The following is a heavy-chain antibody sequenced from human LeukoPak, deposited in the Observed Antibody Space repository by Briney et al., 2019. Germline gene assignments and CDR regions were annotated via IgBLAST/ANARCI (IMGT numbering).Heavy chain of an antibody. J-gene: IGHJ4*02. V-gene: IGHV1-8*01. CDR2: MNPNSGNT. Sequence: ASVKVSCKASGCTFTSYDINWVRQATGQGLEWMGWMNPNSGNTGYAQKFQGRVTMTRNTSISTAYMELSSLRSEDTAVFYCARDQYDTWSRRGNFDSWGQGTLVIVSS. D-gene: IGHD3-3*01. CDR3: ARDQYDTWSRRGNFDS. CDR1: GCTFTSYD.